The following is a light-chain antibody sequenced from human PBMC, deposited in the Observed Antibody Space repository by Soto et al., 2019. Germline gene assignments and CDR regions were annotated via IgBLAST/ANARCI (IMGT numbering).Light chain of an antibody. J-gene: IGLJ2*01. CDR2: DVS. V-gene: IGLV2-14*01. Sequence: QSVLTQPASVSGSPGQSITISCAGTNSDVGGYAYVSWYQQHPGKAPKVMIYDVSTRPSGVSNRFSGSKSGNTASLTISGLQAEDEADYYCSSYSSIIIGVIFGGGTKLTVL. CDR1: NSDVGGYAY. CDR3: SSYSSIIIGVI.